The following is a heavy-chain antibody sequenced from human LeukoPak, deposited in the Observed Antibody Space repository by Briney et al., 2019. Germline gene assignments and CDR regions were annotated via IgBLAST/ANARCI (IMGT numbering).Heavy chain of an antibody. CDR3: ARLVFSGGDGGAFDI. CDR2: IYPGDSDT. D-gene: IGHD4-23*01. V-gene: IGHV5-51*01. Sequence: GESLKISCQGSGYSFTTYWIAWVRQMPGKGLEWMGIIYPGDSDTSYSLSFQGQVTISADKSISTAYLQWSSLKASDTAMYYCARLVFSGGDGGAFDIWGQGTMVTVSS. CDR1: GYSFTTYW. J-gene: IGHJ3*02.